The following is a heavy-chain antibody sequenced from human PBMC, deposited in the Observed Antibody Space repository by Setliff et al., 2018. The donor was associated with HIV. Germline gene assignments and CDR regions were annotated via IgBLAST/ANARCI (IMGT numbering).Heavy chain of an antibody. D-gene: IGHD3-10*01. Sequence: GESLKISCKASGYSFMSYWIGWVRQMPGKGLEWMGIIYPGDSDTKYSPSFQGQVTISADKSITTAYLQWSSLKASDTAMYYRARRLYYYGSGSYYFDYWGQGTLVTVSS. V-gene: IGHV5-51*01. CDR2: IYPGDSDT. CDR3: ARRLYYYGSGSYYFDY. CDR1: GYSFMSYW. J-gene: IGHJ4*02.